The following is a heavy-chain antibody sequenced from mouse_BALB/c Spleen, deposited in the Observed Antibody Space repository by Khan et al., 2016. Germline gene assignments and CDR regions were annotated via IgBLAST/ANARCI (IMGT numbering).Heavy chain of an antibody. CDR2: ISYSGST. J-gene: IGHJ4*01. CDR1: GYSITSGYG. Sequence: EVQLQESGPGLVKPSQSLSLTCTVTGYSITSGYGWNWIRQFPGNKLEWMGYISYSGSTNYNPSLKSRTSITRDTSKNQYYLQLNSVTTEDTATYYCARGSTTAPYAMVYWGQGTSVTISS. D-gene: IGHD1-2*01. V-gene: IGHV3-2*02. CDR3: ARGSTTAPYAMVY.